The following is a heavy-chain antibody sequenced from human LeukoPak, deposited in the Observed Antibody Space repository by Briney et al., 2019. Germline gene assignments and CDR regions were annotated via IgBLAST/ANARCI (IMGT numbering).Heavy chain of an antibody. Sequence: GGSLRLSCAASGFTFSSYAMHWVRPAPGKGLEWGAVISYDGSNKYYADSVKGRFTITRDNSKNTLYLQMNSLRAEDTAVYYCARSRVQCYSSSSWGYYYYGMDVWGQGTTVTVSS. D-gene: IGHD6-6*01. CDR2: ISYDGSNK. CDR1: GFTFSSYA. J-gene: IGHJ6*02. V-gene: IGHV3-30-3*01. CDR3: ARSRVQCYSSSSWGYYYYGMDV.